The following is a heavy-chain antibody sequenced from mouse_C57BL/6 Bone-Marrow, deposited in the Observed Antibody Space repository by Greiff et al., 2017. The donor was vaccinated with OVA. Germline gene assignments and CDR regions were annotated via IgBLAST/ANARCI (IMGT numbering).Heavy chain of an antibody. D-gene: IGHD1-1*02. V-gene: IGHV3-6*01. CDR3: ARRGLCWYFDV. CDR1: GYSITSGYY. CDR2: ISYDGSN. Sequence: EVQLKESGPGLVKPSQSLSLTCSVTGYSITSGYYWNWIRQFPGNKLEWMGYISYDGSNNYNPSLKNRISITRDTSKNQFFLKLNSVTTEDTATYYCARRGLCWYFDVWGTGTTVTVSS. J-gene: IGHJ1*03.